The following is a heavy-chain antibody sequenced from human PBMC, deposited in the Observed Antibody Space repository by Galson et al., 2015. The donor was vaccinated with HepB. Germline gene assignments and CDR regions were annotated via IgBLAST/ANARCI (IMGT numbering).Heavy chain of an antibody. J-gene: IGHJ4*02. Sequence: LSLTCAVYGGSLSGYYWSWTRQPPGKGLEWLGEIADSGSTNYNPSLESRVIISADTSKKHFSLKLSSVTAADTAIYYCTRGRGIPYWGQGTQVTVSS. CDR3: TRGRGIPY. CDR1: GGSLSGYY. D-gene: IGHD3-16*01. CDR2: IADSGST. V-gene: IGHV4-34*01.